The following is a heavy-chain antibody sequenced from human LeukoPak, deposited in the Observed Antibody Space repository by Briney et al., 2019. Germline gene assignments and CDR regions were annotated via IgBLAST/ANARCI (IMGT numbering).Heavy chain of an antibody. J-gene: IGHJ4*02. CDR1: GGSFSGYY. CDR3: ARSRPPGGDDY. D-gene: IGHD2-21*02. V-gene: IGHV4-34*01. Sequence: PSETLSLTCAVYGGSFSGYYWSWIRQPPGKGLEWIGEINHSGSTNYNPSLKSRVTISVDTSKNQFSLKLSSVTAADTAVYYCARSRPPGGDDYWGQGTLVTVSS. CDR2: INHSGST.